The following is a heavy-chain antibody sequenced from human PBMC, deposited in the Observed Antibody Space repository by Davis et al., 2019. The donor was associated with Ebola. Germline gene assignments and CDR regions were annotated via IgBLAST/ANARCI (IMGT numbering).Heavy chain of an antibody. CDR2: IYYSGST. V-gene: IGHV4-39*01. CDR3: ARNDYRCVVDY. D-gene: IGHD1-1*01. CDR1: GGSISSSSYY. Sequence: PSETLSLTCTVSGGSISSSSYYWGWIRQPPGKGLEWIGSIYYSGSTYYNPSLKSRVTISVDTSKNQFSLKLSSVTAADTAVYYCARNDYRCVVDYWGQGTLVTVSS. J-gene: IGHJ4*02.